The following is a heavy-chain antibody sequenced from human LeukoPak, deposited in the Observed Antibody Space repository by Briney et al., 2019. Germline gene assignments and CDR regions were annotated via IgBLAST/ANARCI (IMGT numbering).Heavy chain of an antibody. J-gene: IGHJ4*02. CDR1: GYTFNSHG. V-gene: IGHV1-18*01. Sequence: ASVKVSCKASGYTFNSHGISWVRQAPGQGLEWMAWINTYNGNTYYAQKFQGRVTMTTDTSTSTAYMELRSLRSDDTAVYYCARDRGDGGYYDSSGYYSTPNFEYWGQGTLVTVSS. CDR3: ARDRGDGGYYDSSGYYSTPNFEY. CDR2: INTYNGNT. D-gene: IGHD3-22*01.